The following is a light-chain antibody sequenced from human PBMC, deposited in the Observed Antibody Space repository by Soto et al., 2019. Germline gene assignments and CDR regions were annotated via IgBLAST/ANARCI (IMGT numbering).Light chain of an antibody. J-gene: IGKJ3*01. CDR3: QQYGASPFT. CDR1: RDVYINA. CDR2: GAS. Sequence: VVLTQSPATLSLSPGEPATLTCRASRDVYINALAWYQQKPGRTPTLLIYGASTRATGIPDRFSATGSGTQFSLTISSVEPEYFAVYYCQQYGASPFTFGPGTRVEI. V-gene: IGKV3-20*01.